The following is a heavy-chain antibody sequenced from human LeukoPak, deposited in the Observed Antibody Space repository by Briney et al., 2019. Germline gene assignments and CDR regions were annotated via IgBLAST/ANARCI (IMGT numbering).Heavy chain of an antibody. CDR1: GGTFSSYA. Sequence: GASVKVSCKASGGTFSSYAISWVRQAPGQGLEWMGRIIPIFGTANYAQKFQGRVTITADESTSTAYMELSSLRSEDTAVYYCARLSGGAAMPDNHDYWGQGTLVTVSS. V-gene: IGHV1-69*13. CDR3: ARLSGGAAMPDNHDY. D-gene: IGHD2-2*01. CDR2: IIPIFGTA. J-gene: IGHJ4*02.